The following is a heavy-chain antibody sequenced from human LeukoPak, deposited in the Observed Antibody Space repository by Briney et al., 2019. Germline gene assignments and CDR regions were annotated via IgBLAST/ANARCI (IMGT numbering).Heavy chain of an antibody. Sequence: SVKVSCKASGGTFSSYAISWVRQAPGQGLEWMGGIIPIFGTANYAQKFQGRVTITADESTSTAYMELSSLRSEDTAVYYCAKDPVFGVVTHWDDAFDIWGQGTMVTVSS. V-gene: IGHV1-69*13. CDR1: GGTFSSYA. CDR3: AKDPVFGVVTHWDDAFDI. D-gene: IGHD3-3*01. CDR2: IIPIFGTA. J-gene: IGHJ3*02.